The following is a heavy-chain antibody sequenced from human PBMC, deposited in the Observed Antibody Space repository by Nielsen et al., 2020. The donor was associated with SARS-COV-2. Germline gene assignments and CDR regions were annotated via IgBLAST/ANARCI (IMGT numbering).Heavy chain of an antibody. D-gene: IGHD1-20*01. J-gene: IGHJ4*02. Sequence: GGSLRLSCAASGFTFSSYGMHWVRQAPGKGLEWVAVIWYDGSNKYYADSVKGRFTISRDNSKNTLYLQMNSLRAEDTAVYYCARDIKALYNWNDAGFDYWGQGTLVTVSS. CDR1: GFTFSSYG. CDR2: IWYDGSNK. CDR3: ARDIKALYNWNDAGFDY. V-gene: IGHV3-33*08.